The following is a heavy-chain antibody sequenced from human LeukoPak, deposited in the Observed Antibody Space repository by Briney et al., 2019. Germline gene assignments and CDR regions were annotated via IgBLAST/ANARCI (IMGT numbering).Heavy chain of an antibody. CDR2: ITSSSSTI. CDR3: AKDANKCVWGSYRCPYYFDY. Sequence: SGGSLRLSCAASGFTFSSYSMNWVRQAPGKGLEWVSYITSSSSTIYYADSVNGRFTISRDNTKNTLYLQMNSLRAEDTAVYYCAKDANKCVWGSYRCPYYFDYWGQGTLVTVSS. V-gene: IGHV3-48*01. D-gene: IGHD3-16*02. CDR1: GFTFSSYS. J-gene: IGHJ4*02.